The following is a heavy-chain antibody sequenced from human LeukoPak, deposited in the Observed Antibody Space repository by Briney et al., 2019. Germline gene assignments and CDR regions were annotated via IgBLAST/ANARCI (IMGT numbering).Heavy chain of an antibody. J-gene: IGHJ4*02. Sequence: GGSLRLSCAASGFTFSSYGMHWVRQAPGKGLEWVAVIWYDGSNKYYADSVKGRFTISRDDSKNTLYLQMNGLRGDDTALYYCVKDLPVLHSWGQGTLVTVSS. CDR3: VKDLPVLHS. V-gene: IGHV3-30*02. CDR1: GFTFSSYG. D-gene: IGHD2-8*01. CDR2: IWYDGSNK.